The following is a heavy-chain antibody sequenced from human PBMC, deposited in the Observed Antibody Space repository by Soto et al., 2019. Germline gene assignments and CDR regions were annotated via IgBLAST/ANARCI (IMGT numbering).Heavy chain of an antibody. D-gene: IGHD1-26*01. CDR2: INAGNGNT. J-gene: IGHJ4*02. CDR1: GYTFTNYA. CDR3: ARAPGIVGDFDY. V-gene: IGHV1-3*01. Sequence: ASVKVSCKASGYTFTNYAMHWVRQAPGQRLEWMGWINAGNGNTKYSQKFQGRVTITRDTSASTAYMELSSLRSEDTAVYYCARAPGIVGDFDYWGQGTLVTVSS.